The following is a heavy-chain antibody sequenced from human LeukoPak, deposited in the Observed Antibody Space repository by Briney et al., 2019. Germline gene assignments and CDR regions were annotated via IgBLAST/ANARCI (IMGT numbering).Heavy chain of an antibody. J-gene: IGHJ4*02. CDR3: GRDTDFDY. CDR2: IGSSIAYI. Sequence: GGSLRLSCAASGFTFSIYSMNWVRQAPGKGLEWVSSIGSSIAYIYYADSVKGRFTISRDNAKKSLYLQMNSLRAEDTAVYFCGRDTDFDYWGQGTLVTVSS. V-gene: IGHV3-21*01. CDR1: GFTFSIYS.